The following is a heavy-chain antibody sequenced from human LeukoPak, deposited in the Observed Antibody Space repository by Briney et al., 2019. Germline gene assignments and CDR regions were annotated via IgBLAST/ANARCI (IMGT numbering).Heavy chain of an antibody. Sequence: SGGSLRLSCAAPGFTFSSYGMHWVRQAPGKGLEWVAFIRYDGSNKYYADSVKGRFTISRDNSKNTLYLQMNSLGAEDTAVYYCAKGPIYYGSGSYKSYYYYGMDVWGQGTTVTVSS. V-gene: IGHV3-30*02. CDR1: GFTFSSYG. CDR3: AKGPIYYGSGSYKSYYYYGMDV. J-gene: IGHJ6*02. CDR2: IRYDGSNK. D-gene: IGHD3-10*01.